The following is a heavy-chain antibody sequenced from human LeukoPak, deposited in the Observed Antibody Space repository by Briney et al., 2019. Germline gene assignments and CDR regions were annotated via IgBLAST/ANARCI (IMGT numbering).Heavy chain of an antibody. D-gene: IGHD6-13*01. CDR3: ATTRIADYYMDV. Sequence: GGSLRLSCAASGFTFSSFGMTWVRQAPGKGLEWLSTISGSGGNTYYADSVKGRFTISRDNAKNSLYLQMNSLRAEDTAVYYCATTRIADYYMDVWGKGTTVTISS. V-gene: IGHV3-23*01. CDR2: ISGSGGNT. J-gene: IGHJ6*03. CDR1: GFTFSSFG.